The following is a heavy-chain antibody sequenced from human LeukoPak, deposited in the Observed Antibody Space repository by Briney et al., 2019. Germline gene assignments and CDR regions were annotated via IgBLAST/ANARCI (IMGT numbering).Heavy chain of an antibody. CDR3: ARGVIRMGPYYYYYMDV. J-gene: IGHJ6*03. Sequence: SVKVSCKASGGTFSSYAISWVRQAPGQGLEWMGGIIPIFGTANYAQKFQGRVTITADKSTSTAYMELSSLRSEDTAVYYCARGVIRMGPYYYYYMDVWGKGTTVTISS. CDR1: GGTFSSYA. V-gene: IGHV1-69*06. D-gene: IGHD3-16*02. CDR2: IIPIFGTA.